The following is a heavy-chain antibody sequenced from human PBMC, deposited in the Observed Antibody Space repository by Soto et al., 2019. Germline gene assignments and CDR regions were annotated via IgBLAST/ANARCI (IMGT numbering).Heavy chain of an antibody. J-gene: IGHJ6*02. Sequence: EVQLLESGGGLVQPGGSLRLSCVASSGFTFTYYSMSWVRQAPGKGLEWVAHISGRGDRTYDADSVKGRFTISRDNFKRSLYLAMNSLKANETAVYYCAAHVPADTHYGYYEIDVWGHGTPVNVSS. V-gene: IGHV3-23*01. CDR3: AAHVPADTHYGYYEIDV. CDR2: ISGRGDRT. D-gene: IGHD2-2*01. CDR1: GFTFTYYS.